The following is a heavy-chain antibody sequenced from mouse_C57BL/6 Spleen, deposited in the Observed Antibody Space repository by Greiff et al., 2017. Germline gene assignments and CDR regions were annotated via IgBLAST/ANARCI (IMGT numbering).Heavy chain of an antibody. D-gene: IGHD3-2*02. J-gene: IGHJ4*01. V-gene: IGHV1-59*01. Sequence: QVQLQQPGAELVRPGTSVKLSCKASGYTFTSYWMHWVKQRPGQGLEWIGVIDPSDSYTNYNQKFKGKATLTVDTSSSTAYMQLSSLTSEDSAVYYCARCPRQLRLHYYAMDYWGQGTSVTVSS. CDR2: IDPSDSYT. CDR1: GYTFTSYW. CDR3: ARCPRQLRLHYYAMDY.